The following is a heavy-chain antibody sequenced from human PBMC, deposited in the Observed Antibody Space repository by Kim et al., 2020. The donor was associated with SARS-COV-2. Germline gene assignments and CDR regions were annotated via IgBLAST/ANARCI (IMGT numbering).Heavy chain of an antibody. V-gene: IGHV4-59*01. D-gene: IGHD1-1*01. Sequence: KSRVTISVDTSKNQFSLKLSSVTAADTAVYYCARDQKNRDGYNSRYGMDVWGQGTTVTVSS. CDR3: ARDQKNRDGYNSRYGMDV. J-gene: IGHJ6*02.